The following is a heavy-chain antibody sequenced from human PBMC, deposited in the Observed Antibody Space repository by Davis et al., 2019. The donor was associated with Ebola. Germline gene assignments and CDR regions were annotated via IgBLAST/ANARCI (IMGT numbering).Heavy chain of an antibody. D-gene: IGHD6-13*01. Sequence: GGSLRLSCAASGFTFSSYAMSWVRQAPGKGLEWVSAISGSGGSTYYADSVKGRFTISRDNAKNSLYLQMNSLRAEDTAVYYCARDDLRIAAAGDWDLRYYYGMDVWGQGTTVTVSS. J-gene: IGHJ6*02. CDR3: ARDDLRIAAAGDWDLRYYYGMDV. CDR1: GFTFSSYA. CDR2: ISGSGGST. V-gene: IGHV3-23*01.